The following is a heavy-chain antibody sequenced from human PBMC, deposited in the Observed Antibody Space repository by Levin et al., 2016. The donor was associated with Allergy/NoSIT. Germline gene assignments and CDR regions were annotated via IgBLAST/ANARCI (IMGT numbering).Heavy chain of an antibody. Sequence: WIRQSPSRGLEWLGRTYYRSKWYNDYAVSVKSRITINPDTSKNQFSLQLNSVTPEDTAVYYCAREEVIVRGVLNPLDYWGQGTLVTVSS. CDR3: AREEVIVRGVLNPLDY. V-gene: IGHV6-1*01. J-gene: IGHJ4*02. D-gene: IGHD3-10*01. CDR2: TYYRSKWYN.